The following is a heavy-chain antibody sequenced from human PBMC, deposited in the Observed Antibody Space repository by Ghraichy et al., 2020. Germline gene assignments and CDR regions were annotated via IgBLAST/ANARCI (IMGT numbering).Heavy chain of an antibody. CDR3: ARHPQGSAARPWWFAP. V-gene: IGHV4-59*08. CDR2: IYYSGST. CDR1: GGSIRSNY. Sequence: SETLSLTCTVSGGSIRSNYWSWIRQPPGKGLEWIGNIYYSGSTNYNPSLKSRVTISVDTSKSQFSLRLSSVTAADTAVYYCARHPQGSAARPWWFAPWGQGTLVTVSS. D-gene: IGHD6-6*01. J-gene: IGHJ5*02.